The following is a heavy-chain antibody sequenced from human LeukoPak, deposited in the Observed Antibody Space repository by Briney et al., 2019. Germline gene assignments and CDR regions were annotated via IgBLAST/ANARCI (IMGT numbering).Heavy chain of an antibody. CDR1: GGSISSYY. Sequence: PSETLSLTCTVSGGSISSYYWSWIRQPPGKGLEWIGYIYYSGSTNYNPSLKSRVTISVDTSKNQFSLKLSSVTAADTVVYYCARVKEDIVVVPAAIPEVGTPYYYYGMDVWGQGTTVTVSS. V-gene: IGHV4-59*01. D-gene: IGHD2-2*02. CDR3: ARVKEDIVVVPAAIPEVGTPYYYYGMDV. CDR2: IYYSGST. J-gene: IGHJ6*02.